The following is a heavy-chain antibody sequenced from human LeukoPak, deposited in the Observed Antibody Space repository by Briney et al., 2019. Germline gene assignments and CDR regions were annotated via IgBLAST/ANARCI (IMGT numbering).Heavy chain of an antibody. V-gene: IGHV3-21*01. D-gene: IGHD2-8*01. CDR2: ISSSSSYI. J-gene: IGHJ3*02. CDR3: ARDPMVPHDAFDI. CDR1: GFTFSSYS. Sequence: PGGSLRLSCAASGFTFSSYSMNWVRQAPGKGLEWVSSISSSSSYIYYADSVKGRFTISRDNAKSSLYLQMNSLRAEDTAVYYCARDPMVPHDAFDIWGQGTMVTVSS.